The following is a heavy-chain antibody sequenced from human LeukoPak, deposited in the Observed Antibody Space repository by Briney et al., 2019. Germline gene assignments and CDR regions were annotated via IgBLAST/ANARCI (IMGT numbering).Heavy chain of an antibody. D-gene: IGHD6-13*01. J-gene: IGHJ4*02. Sequence: ASVKVSCKASGYTFTGYYMHWVRQAPGQGLEWMGWISTYNGNTNYAQKLQGRVTMTTDTSTSTAYMELRSLRSDDTAVYYCARGGLPRYSSSWTPFDYWGQGTLVTVSS. V-gene: IGHV1-18*04. CDR3: ARGGLPRYSSSWTPFDY. CDR1: GYTFTGYY. CDR2: ISTYNGNT.